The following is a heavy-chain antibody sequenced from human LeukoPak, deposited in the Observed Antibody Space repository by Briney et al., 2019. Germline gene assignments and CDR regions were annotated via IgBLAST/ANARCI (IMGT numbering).Heavy chain of an antibody. D-gene: IGHD1-26*01. CDR2: INAGNGNT. CDR3: ARDGRRWQANNAFDI. J-gene: IGHJ3*02. CDR1: GYTFTSYA. Sequence: ASVTVSCTASGYTFTSYAMHWVRQAPGQRLEWMGWINAGNGNTKYSQKFQGRVTITRDTSASTAYMELSSLRSEDTAVYYCARDGRRWQANNAFDIWGQGTMVTVSS. V-gene: IGHV1-3*01.